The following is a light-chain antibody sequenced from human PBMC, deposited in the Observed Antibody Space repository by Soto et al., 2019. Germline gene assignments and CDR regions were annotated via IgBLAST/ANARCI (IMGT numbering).Light chain of an antibody. J-gene: IGLJ2*01. CDR3: CSYAGDSTFV. CDR2: EVN. Sequence: QSALTQPASVSGSPGQSITISCTGTTTNVGSYSLVSWYQQHPGKAPKVIIYEVNKRPSGISNRFSGSKSGNTASLTISGLQTVDEADYYCCSYAGDSTFVFGGGTQLTVL. V-gene: IGLV2-23*02. CDR1: TTNVGSYSL.